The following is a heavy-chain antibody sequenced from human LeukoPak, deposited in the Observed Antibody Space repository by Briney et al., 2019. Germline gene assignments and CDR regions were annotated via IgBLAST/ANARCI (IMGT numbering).Heavy chain of an antibody. Sequence: GESLRLSCAASGFSFTTYWMSWVRQAPGKGLEWVANINQDGTDKYYVDSVKGRFTISRDNAKNPLYLQMNSLRAEDTAVYYCARAYYYDSSGYYGLDYWGQGTLVTVSS. D-gene: IGHD3-22*01. V-gene: IGHV3-7*01. CDR1: GFSFTTYW. J-gene: IGHJ4*02. CDR3: ARAYYYDSSGYYGLDY. CDR2: INQDGTDK.